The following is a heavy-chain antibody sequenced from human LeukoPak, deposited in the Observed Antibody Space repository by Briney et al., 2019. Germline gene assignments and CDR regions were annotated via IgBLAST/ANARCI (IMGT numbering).Heavy chain of an antibody. CDR3: ARESRQWLVLGGVDY. CDR2: MSSSGSTI. J-gene: IGHJ4*02. D-gene: IGHD6-19*01. Sequence: KPGGSLRLSCAASGFTFSDYYMSWIRQAPGKGLEWVSYMSSSGSTIYYADSVKGRFTISRDNAKNSLYLQMNSLRAEDTAVYYRARESRQWLVLGGVDYWGQGTLVTVSS. V-gene: IGHV3-11*04. CDR1: GFTFSDYY.